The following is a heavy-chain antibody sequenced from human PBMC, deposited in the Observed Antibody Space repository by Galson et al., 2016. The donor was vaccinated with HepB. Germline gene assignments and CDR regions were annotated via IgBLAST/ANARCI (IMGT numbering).Heavy chain of an antibody. Sequence: SLRLSCAASGFTFSSYGMHWVRQAPGKGLGWVALIWYDGSNKYYADSVKDRFTISRDNSKNSLYLQMNSLRAEDTAVYYCARGRYSSSWYGDFDYWGQGTLVTVSS. J-gene: IGHJ4*02. CDR3: ARGRYSSSWYGDFDY. V-gene: IGHV3-33*01. D-gene: IGHD6-13*01. CDR2: IWYDGSNK. CDR1: GFTFSSYG.